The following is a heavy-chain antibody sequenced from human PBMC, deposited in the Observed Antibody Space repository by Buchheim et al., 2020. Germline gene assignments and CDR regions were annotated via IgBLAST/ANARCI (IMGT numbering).Heavy chain of an antibody. V-gene: IGHV3-7*01. CDR1: GFTFSSYW. J-gene: IGHJ4*02. D-gene: IGHD4-23*01. CDR3: AKEPPPHDYGGGGYFDY. CDR2: IKQDGSEK. Sequence: EVQLVESGGGLVQPGGSLRLSCAASGFTFSSYWMSWVRQAPGKGLEWVANIKQDGSEKYYVDSVKGRFTISRDNAKNSLYLQMNSLRAEDTAVYYCAKEPPPHDYGGGGYFDYWGQGTL.